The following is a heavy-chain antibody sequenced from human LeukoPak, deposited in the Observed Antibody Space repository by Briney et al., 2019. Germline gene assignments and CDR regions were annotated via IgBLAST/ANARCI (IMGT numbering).Heavy chain of an antibody. CDR1: GGSIRSTNW. CDR3: ARALNPLPGTYYFDC. D-gene: IGHD2-15*01. V-gene: IGHV4/OR15-8*02. J-gene: IGHJ4*02. CDR2: ISLSGQT. Sequence: SETLSLTCGVSGGSIRSTNWWSWVRQPPGQGLEWIGEISLSGQTNFNPSLNGRVTMSLDESRNQLSLTLTSVTAADTAVYYCARALNPLPGTYYFDCWGQGTLVTVSS.